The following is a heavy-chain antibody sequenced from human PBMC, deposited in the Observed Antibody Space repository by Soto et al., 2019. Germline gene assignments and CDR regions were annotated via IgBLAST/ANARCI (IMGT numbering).Heavy chain of an antibody. CDR3: ARLVAGTLY. CDR1: GGSISSSSYY. CDR2: IYYSGST. Sequence: QLQLQESGPGLVKPSETLSLTCTVSGGSISSSSYYWGWIRQPPGKGLEWIGSIYYSGSTYYNPSLKSRVTISVDTAKNQGSLKRSSVTAADTAVYYCARLVAGTLYWGQGTLVTVSS. J-gene: IGHJ4*02. D-gene: IGHD6-19*01. V-gene: IGHV4-39*01.